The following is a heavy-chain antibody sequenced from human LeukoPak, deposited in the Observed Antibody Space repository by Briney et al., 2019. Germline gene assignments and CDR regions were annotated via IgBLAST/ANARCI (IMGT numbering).Heavy chain of an antibody. V-gene: IGHV4-34*01. CDR1: GESFSDYY. D-gene: IGHD3-10*01. J-gene: IGHJ5*02. CDR2: INHSGST. Sequence: SETLSLTRAVYGESFSDYYWSWLRQPPGKGLEWIGEINHSGSTNYNPSLKSRVTISVDTSKKQFSLRLSAVTAADTAVYYCARGYGSGSYNWFDPWGQGTLVTVSS. CDR3: ARGYGSGSYNWFDP.